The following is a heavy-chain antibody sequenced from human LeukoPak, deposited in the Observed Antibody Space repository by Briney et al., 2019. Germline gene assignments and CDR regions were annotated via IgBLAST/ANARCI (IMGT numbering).Heavy chain of an antibody. CDR3: ARIGLGRDAYNSFDY. V-gene: IGHV3-21*01. D-gene: IGHD5-24*01. CDR2: ISATTIYK. J-gene: IGHJ4*02. CDR1: GFTFSNYD. Sequence: GGSLRLSCAASGFTFSNYDMTWVRQAPGMGLEYVSSISATTIYKFSANSVRGRFTISRDNVENSLYLQMNDLRGEDTAVYYCARIGLGRDAYNSFDYWGQGTLVTVSS.